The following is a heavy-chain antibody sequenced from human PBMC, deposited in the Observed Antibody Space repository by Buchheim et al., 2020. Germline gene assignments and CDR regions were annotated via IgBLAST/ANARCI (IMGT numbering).Heavy chain of an antibody. D-gene: IGHD4-17*01. CDR2: IYYSGST. CDR1: GGSVSSGSYY. Sequence: QVQLQVSGPGLVKPSETLSLTCTVSGGSVSSGSYYWSWIRQPPGKGLEWIGYIYYSGSTNYNPSLKSRVTISVDTSKNQFSLKLSSVTAADTAVYYCARDANYGDYGGGLSGIDYWGQGTL. J-gene: IGHJ4*02. CDR3: ARDANYGDYGGGLSGIDY. V-gene: IGHV4-61*01.